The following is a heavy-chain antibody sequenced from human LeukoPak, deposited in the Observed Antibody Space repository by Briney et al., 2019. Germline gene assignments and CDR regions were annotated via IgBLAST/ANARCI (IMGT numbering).Heavy chain of an antibody. Sequence: GGSLRLSCAASGFTVSSNYMNWVRQAPGKGLEWVAVLYSAGNTFYADSVKGRFTISRDNSKNTLYLQMNSLRAEDTALYYCARLIQPQGALDIWGQGTMVTVSS. CDR1: GFTVSSNY. CDR2: LYSAGNT. CDR3: ARLIQPQGALDI. V-gene: IGHV3-53*01. D-gene: IGHD3-16*01. J-gene: IGHJ3*02.